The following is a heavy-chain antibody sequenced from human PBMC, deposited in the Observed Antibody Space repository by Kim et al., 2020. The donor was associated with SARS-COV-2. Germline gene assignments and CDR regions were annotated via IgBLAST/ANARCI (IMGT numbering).Heavy chain of an antibody. V-gene: IGHV6-1*01. CDR2: TYYRSKWYN. D-gene: IGHD5-18*01. CDR1: GDSVSSNSAA. CDR3: ARDTRDTAMAYYYYGMDV. J-gene: IGHJ6*02. Sequence: SQTLSLTCAIAGDSVSSNSAAWNWIRQSPSRGLEWLGRTYYRSKWYNDYAVSVKSRITINPDTSKNQFSLQLNSVTPEDTAVYYCARDTRDTAMAYYYYGMDVWGQGTTVTVSS.